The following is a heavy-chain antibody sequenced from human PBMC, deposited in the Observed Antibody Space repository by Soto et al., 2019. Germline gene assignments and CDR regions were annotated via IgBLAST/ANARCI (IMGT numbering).Heavy chain of an antibody. V-gene: IGHV1-3*01. Sequence: ASVKVSCKASGYTFTSYAIHWARHAPGQRLEWMGWINADNGNTKYSQKFQGRVTITRDTSASTAHMEVSSLRSEDTAVYYCARDWGNYYYGMDVWGQGTTVTVSS. CDR1: GYTFTSYA. CDR2: INADNGNT. CDR3: ARDWGNYYYGMDV. J-gene: IGHJ6*02. D-gene: IGHD7-27*01.